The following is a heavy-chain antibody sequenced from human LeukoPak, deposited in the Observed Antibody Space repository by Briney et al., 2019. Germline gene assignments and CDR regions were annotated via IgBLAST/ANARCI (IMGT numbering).Heavy chain of an antibody. CDR2: ISGSSSTI. J-gene: IGHJ6*03. Sequence: PGGSLRLSCAASGFTFSSYSMNWVRQAPGKGLEWLSYISGSSSTIYDADSVKGRFTISRDNAKNSLYLQMNSLRAEDTAVYYCARESLGYCSGSTCHYFYMDFWGKRTTVTVSS. D-gene: IGHD2-2*01. CDR1: GFTFSSYS. CDR3: ARESLGYCSGSTCHYFYMDF. V-gene: IGHV3-48*04.